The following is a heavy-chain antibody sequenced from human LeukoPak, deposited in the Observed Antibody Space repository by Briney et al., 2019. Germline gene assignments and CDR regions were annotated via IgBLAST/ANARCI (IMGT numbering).Heavy chain of an antibody. CDR1: GFTFSNAW. V-gene: IGHV3-15*01. CDR2: IKSKTDGGTT. D-gene: IGHD3-3*01. J-gene: IGHJ6*03. CDR3: TTAFDFWSGYYRYYYYMDV. Sequence: GGSLRLSCAASGFTFSNAWMNWVRQAPGKGLEWVGRIKSKTDGGTTDYAAPVKGRFTISRDDSKNTLYLQMNSLKTEDTAVYYCTTAFDFWSGYYRYYYYMDVWGKGTTVTVSS.